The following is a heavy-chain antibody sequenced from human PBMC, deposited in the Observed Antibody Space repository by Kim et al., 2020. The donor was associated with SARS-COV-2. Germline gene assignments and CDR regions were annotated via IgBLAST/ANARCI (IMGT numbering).Heavy chain of an antibody. V-gene: IGHV3-74*01. CDR3: ARSFGYGDYGEDY. Sequence: GGSLRLSCAASGFTFSSYWMHWVRQAPGKGLVWVSRINSDGSSTSYADSVKGRFTISRDNAKNTLYLQMNSLRAEDTAVYYCARSFGYGDYGEDYWGQGTLVTVSS. CDR1: GFTFSSYW. CDR2: INSDGSST. D-gene: IGHD4-17*01. J-gene: IGHJ4*02.